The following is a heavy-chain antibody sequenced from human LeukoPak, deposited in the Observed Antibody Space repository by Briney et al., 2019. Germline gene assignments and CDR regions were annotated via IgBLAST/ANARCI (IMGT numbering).Heavy chain of an antibody. CDR3: AREGRYRYGYNEYHSYMDI. V-gene: IGHV4-30-4*07. CDR2: IYYSGST. J-gene: IGHJ6*03. D-gene: IGHD5-18*01. Sequence: SQTLSLTCVVSGDSITSGGYSWSWVRQPPGTGLEWLGYIYYSGSTIYNPSLQSRVTISVDTSKNQFSLKLSSVTAAETAVYHCAREGRYRYGYNEYHSYMDIWGKGTTVTVSS. CDR1: GDSITSGGYS.